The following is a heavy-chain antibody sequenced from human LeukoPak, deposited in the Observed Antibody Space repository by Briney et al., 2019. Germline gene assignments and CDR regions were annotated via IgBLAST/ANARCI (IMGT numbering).Heavy chain of an antibody. CDR2: IINSDSTI. J-gene: IGHJ3*02. CDR3: AKDSPMYYYDSSGYDKDAFDI. CDR1: GFTFSDYY. V-gene: IGHV3-11*01. D-gene: IGHD3-22*01. Sequence: GGSLRLSCAASGFTFSDYYMGWIREAPGRGLEWLSHIINSDSTIYYANSVKGRFTISRDNGKNSLYLQMNSLRAEDTAVYYCAKDSPMYYYDSSGYDKDAFDIWGQGTMVTVSS.